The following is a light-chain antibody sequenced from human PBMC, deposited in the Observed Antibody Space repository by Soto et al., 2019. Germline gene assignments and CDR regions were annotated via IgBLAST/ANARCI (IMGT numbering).Light chain of an antibody. CDR3: QQRSNWPT. V-gene: IGKV3-11*01. J-gene: IGKJ4*01. Sequence: EIVMTQSPATLSVSPGERATLSCRASQSVSSNLAWYQQKPGQAPRILIYDASNRATGIPARLSGSGSGTDFTLTISSLEPEDFAVYYCQQRSNWPTFGGGTKVDIK. CDR1: QSVSSN. CDR2: DAS.